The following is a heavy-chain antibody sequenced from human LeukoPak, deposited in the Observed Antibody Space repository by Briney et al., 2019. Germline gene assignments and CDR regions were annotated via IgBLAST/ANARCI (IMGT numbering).Heavy chain of an antibody. CDR3: ARAGRWFGELPRYFDY. CDR1: GYTFTGYY. Sequence: ASVKVSCKASGYTFTGYYMHWVPQAPGQGLEWMGWIDPNSGGTNYAQKLQGRVTMTTDTSTSTAYMELRSLRSDDTAVYYCARAGRWFGELPRYFDYWGQGTLVTVSS. CDR2: IDPNSGGT. J-gene: IGHJ4*02. V-gene: IGHV1-2*02. D-gene: IGHD3-10*01.